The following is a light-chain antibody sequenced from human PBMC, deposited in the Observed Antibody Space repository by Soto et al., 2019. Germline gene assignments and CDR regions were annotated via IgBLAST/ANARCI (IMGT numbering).Light chain of an antibody. CDR2: DDS. Sequence: SYELAQPPSVSVAPGQTAMISCGGNNIGNKSVHWYQQRPGQAPVLVVYDDSDRPSGIPERFSGSNSGNTATLNISRVEAGDEADYYCQLWDSSSDDSSDRTSDRWVFGGGTQVTVL. V-gene: IGLV3-21*02. CDR1: NIGNKS. CDR3: QLWDSSSDDSSDRTSDRWV. J-gene: IGLJ3*02.